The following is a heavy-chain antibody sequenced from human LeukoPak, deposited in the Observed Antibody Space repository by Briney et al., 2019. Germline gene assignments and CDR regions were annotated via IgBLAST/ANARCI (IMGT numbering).Heavy chain of an antibody. Sequence: GGSLRLSCAASGFTFSSYSMNWVRQAPGKGLEWVSSISSSSSYIYYADSVKGRFTISRDNAKNSLYLQMNSLRAEDTAVYYCVRVRAFALYYYYDSSGGTGDAFDIWGQVTMANVS. V-gene: IGHV3-21*01. CDR2: ISSSSSYI. CDR3: VRVRAFALYYYYDSSGGTGDAFDI. CDR1: GFTFSSYS. D-gene: IGHD3-22*01. J-gene: IGHJ3*02.